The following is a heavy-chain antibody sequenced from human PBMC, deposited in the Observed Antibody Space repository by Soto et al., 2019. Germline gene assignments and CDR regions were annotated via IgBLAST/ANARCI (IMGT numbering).Heavy chain of an antibody. J-gene: IGHJ4*02. Sequence: GGSLILSCAASGFTFSSYAMHWVRQAPGKGLEWVAVISYDGSNKYYADSVKGRFTVSRDNAQNSLSLKLNSLRVEDTAVYYCARSYSSGWEFDYWGQGTQVTVSS. CDR2: ISYDGSNK. V-gene: IGHV3-30-3*01. D-gene: IGHD6-19*01. CDR3: ARSYSSGWEFDY. CDR1: GFTFSSYA.